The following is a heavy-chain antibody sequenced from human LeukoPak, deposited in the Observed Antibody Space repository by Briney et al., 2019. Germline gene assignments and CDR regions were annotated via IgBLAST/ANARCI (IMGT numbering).Heavy chain of an antibody. V-gene: IGHV4-59*01. CDR2: IYNSGST. Sequence: SETLSLTCTVSGGSISGYYWSWIRQPPGKGLEWIGSIYNSGSTNYNPSLKSRVTISEDTSKNQFSLNLTSVTAADTAVYYCARDGKGGSSHDYWGQGILVTVSS. CDR3: ARDGKGGSSHDY. D-gene: IGHD3-16*01. CDR1: GGSISGYY. J-gene: IGHJ4*02.